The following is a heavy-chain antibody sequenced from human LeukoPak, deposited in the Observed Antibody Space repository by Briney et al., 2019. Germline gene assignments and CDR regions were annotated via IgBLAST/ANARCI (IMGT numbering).Heavy chain of an antibody. CDR2: IDPSGYTI. D-gene: IGHD3-10*01. J-gene: IGHJ4*02. V-gene: IGHV3-21*01. CDR1: GFTFSTYA. CDR3: ASGIRERGFDY. Sequence: GGSLRLSCAASGFTFSTYAMNWVRQAPGRGLQWVSSIDPSGYTIFYADSVKGRFTISTDNAKNSLYLQLNSLSAEDTALYFCASGIRERGFDYWGQGTLVTVSS.